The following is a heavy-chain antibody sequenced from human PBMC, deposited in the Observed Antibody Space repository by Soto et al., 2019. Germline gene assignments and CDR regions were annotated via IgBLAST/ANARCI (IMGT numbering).Heavy chain of an antibody. D-gene: IGHD6-19*01. V-gene: IGHV3-48*02. CDR3: AIVGFGSTGWGGDFDY. CDR1: GFTFSNYN. J-gene: IGHJ4*02. CDR2: ISISSTK. Sequence: VQLVESGGGLVQPGGSLGLPCAASGFTFSNYNMNWVRQAPGKGLEWLSYISISSTKYYADSVKGRFTISRDNAKNSLYLQMNSLRDEDTAVYYCAIVGFGSTGWGGDFDYWGQGTLVTVSS.